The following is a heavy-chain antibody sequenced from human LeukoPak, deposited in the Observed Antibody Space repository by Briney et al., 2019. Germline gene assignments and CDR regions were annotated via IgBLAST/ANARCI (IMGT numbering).Heavy chain of an antibody. Sequence: GGSLRLSCAASGFTFSSNWMSWVRQAPGKGLEWVANIKQDGSEKYYVDSVRGRFTISRDNAKNSLYLQMNSLRAEDTAVYYCARRYFDYWGQGTLVTVSS. V-gene: IGHV3-7*01. CDR3: ARRYFDY. CDR2: IKQDGSEK. J-gene: IGHJ4*02. CDR1: GFTFSSNW.